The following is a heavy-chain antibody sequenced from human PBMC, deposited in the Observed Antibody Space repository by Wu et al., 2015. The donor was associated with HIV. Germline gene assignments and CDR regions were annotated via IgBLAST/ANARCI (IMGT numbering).Heavy chain of an antibody. D-gene: IGHD2-2*02. Sequence: QVQLVQSGAEVKKPGSSVKVSCKASGGTFSSYAISWVRQAPGQGLEWMGGIIPIFGTANYAQKFQGRVTITADESTSTAYMELSSLRSEDTAVYYCARDWRGQYCSSTSCYTRRYFDLWGRGTLVTVSS. CDR1: GGTFSSYA. V-gene: IGHV1-69*12. J-gene: IGHJ2*01. CDR3: ARDWRGQYCSSTSCYTRRYFDL. CDR2: IIPIFGTA.